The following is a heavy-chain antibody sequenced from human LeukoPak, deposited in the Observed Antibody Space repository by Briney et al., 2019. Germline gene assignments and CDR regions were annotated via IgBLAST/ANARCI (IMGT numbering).Heavy chain of an antibody. Sequence: ASVKVSCKASGYTFTSYDINWVRQATGQGLEWMGWMNPNSGNTGSAQKFQGSVTMTRNTSTATAYMELSSLKSEDTAVYYCARVNTYYYGSGVSRAFHMWGQGTMVTVSP. CDR2: MNPNSGNT. D-gene: IGHD3-10*01. V-gene: IGHV1-8*01. CDR1: GYTFTSYD. J-gene: IGHJ3*02. CDR3: ARVNTYYYGSGVSRAFHM.